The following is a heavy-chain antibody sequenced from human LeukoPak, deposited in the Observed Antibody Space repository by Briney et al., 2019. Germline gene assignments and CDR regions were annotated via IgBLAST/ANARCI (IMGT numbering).Heavy chain of an antibody. CDR2: IYYSGST. D-gene: IGHD2-15*01. Sequence: ASETLSLTCTVSGGSISSGSYYWSWIRQPAGKGLEWIGYIYYSGSTNYNPSLKSRVTISVDTSKNQFSLKLNSVTAADTAVYYCARGGNCSGGSCYSDRGWFDPWGQGTLVTVSS. J-gene: IGHJ5*02. V-gene: IGHV4-61*10. CDR3: ARGGNCSGGSCYSDRGWFDP. CDR1: GGSISSGSYY.